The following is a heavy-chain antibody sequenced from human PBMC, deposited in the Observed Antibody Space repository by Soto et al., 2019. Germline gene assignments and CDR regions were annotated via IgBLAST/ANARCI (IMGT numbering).Heavy chain of an antibody. V-gene: IGHV3-30-3*01. CDR2: ISYDGSTI. CDR3: ARHVASTVTTSDWFDP. CDR1: VFTFRSHA. J-gene: IGHJ5*02. Sequence: QGQLVESGGGVVQPGRSMRLSCAASVFTFRSHAMHWVRQAPGKGLEWVAIISYDGSTIYYGDSVKGRFTISRDNSKNTLYLQMSSLRADDTAVYFCARHVASTVTTSDWFDPWGQGTLVTVSS. D-gene: IGHD4-4*01.